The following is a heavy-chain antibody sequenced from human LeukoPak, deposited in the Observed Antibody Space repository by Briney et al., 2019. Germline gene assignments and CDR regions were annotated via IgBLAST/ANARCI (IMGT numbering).Heavy chain of an antibody. Sequence: SQTLSLTCTVSGGSISSGGYYWSWIRQPPGKGLEWIGEINHSGSTNYNPSLKSRVTISVDTSKNQFSLKLSSVTAADTAVYYCARESNWHYYGMDVWGQGTTVTVSS. CDR3: ARESNWHYYGMDV. J-gene: IGHJ6*02. CDR1: GGSISSGGYY. D-gene: IGHD7-27*01. V-gene: IGHV4-30-2*01. CDR2: INHSGST.